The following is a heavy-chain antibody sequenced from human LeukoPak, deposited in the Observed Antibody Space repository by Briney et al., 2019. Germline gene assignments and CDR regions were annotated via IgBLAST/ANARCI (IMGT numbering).Heavy chain of an antibody. Sequence: GGSLRLSCAASGFTVSSNYMNWVRQAPGKGLEWVSSISSSSSYIYYADSVKGRFTISRDNAKNSLYLQMNSLRAEDTAVYYCARDRGSGGWLQLFGYWGQGTLVTVSS. D-gene: IGHD5-24*01. V-gene: IGHV3-21*01. CDR2: ISSSSSYI. J-gene: IGHJ4*02. CDR3: ARDRGSGGWLQLFGY. CDR1: GFTVSSNY.